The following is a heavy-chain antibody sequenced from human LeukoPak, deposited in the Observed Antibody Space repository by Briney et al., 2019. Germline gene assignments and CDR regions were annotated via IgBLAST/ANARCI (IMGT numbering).Heavy chain of an antibody. CDR1: GFTFSSYG. V-gene: IGHV3-30*02. CDR3: AKNNWKRYYYMDV. J-gene: IGHJ6*03. CDR2: IRYDGSNK. D-gene: IGHD1-20*01. Sequence: GGSLRLSCAASGFTFSSYGMHWVRQAPGKGLEWVAFIRYDGSNKYYADSVKGRFTISRDNSKNTLYLQMNSLRAEDTAVYYCAKNNWKRYYYMDVWGKGTTVTVSS.